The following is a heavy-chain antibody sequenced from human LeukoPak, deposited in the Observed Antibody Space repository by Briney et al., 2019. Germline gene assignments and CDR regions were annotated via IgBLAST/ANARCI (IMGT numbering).Heavy chain of an antibody. Sequence: GGSLRLSCAASGFNFANHAMSWVRQTPGKGLEWVSAISGGGDITYYADSVTGRFTISRDNSKDTLFLQMHSLRPGDTAVYYCARPLYNWNDGGGYWGQGTLVTVSS. D-gene: IGHD1-1*01. J-gene: IGHJ4*02. V-gene: IGHV3-23*01. CDR3: ARPLYNWNDGGGY. CDR2: ISGGGDIT. CDR1: GFNFANHA.